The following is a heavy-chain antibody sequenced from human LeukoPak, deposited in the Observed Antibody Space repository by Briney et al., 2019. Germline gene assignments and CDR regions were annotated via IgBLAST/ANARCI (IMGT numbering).Heavy chain of an antibody. J-gene: IGHJ6*03. CDR1: GRSISSGGYS. V-gene: IGHV4-30-4*07. CDR3: ARERGRHYYMDV. Sequence: PSESLSLTCAVSGRSISSGGYSWSWIRQPPGKGLECIGYIYYSGSTYYNPSLKSRVTISVDTSKNQFSLKLSSVTAADTAVYYCARERGRHYYMDVWGKGTTVTVSS. CDR2: IYYSGST.